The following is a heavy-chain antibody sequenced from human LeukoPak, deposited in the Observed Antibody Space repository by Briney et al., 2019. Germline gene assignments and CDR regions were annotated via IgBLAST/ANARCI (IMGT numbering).Heavy chain of an antibody. J-gene: IGHJ4*02. V-gene: IGHV4-30-2*05. CDR1: GGSISSGGYS. CDR2: IYHSGST. Sequence: SQTLSLTCAVSGGSISSGGYSWSWIRQPPGKGLEWIGYIYHSGSTYYNPSLKSRVTTSVDTSKNQFSLKLSSVTAADTAVYYCARGPDDDYGDYNFDYWGQGTLVTVSS. D-gene: IGHD4-17*01. CDR3: ARGPDDDYGDYNFDY.